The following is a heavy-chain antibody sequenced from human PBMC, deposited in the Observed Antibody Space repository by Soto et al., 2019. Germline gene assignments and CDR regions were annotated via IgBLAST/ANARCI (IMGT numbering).Heavy chain of an antibody. Sequence: VGSLRLSCAASGFTFSSYAMSWVRQAPGKGLEWVSAISGSGGSTYYADSVKGRFTISRDNSKNTLYLQMNSLRAEDTAVYYCAKDPAGYSSSWYEWRTHDLYFDYWGQGTLVTVSS. D-gene: IGHD6-13*01. CDR1: GFTFSSYA. CDR3: AKDPAGYSSSWYEWRTHDLYFDY. J-gene: IGHJ4*02. V-gene: IGHV3-23*01. CDR2: ISGSGGST.